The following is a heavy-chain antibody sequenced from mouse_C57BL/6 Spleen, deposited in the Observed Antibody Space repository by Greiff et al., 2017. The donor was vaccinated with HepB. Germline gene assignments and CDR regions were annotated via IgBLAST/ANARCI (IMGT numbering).Heavy chain of an antibody. D-gene: IGHD1-1*01. CDR3: ARGYYGSRDADY. Sequence: QVHVKQSGAELARPGASVKLSCKASGYTFTSYGISWVKQSTAQGLEWIGEIYPRSGNTYYNEKFKGKATLTADKSSSTAYMELRSLTSEDSAVYFCARGYYGSRDADYWGEGTTLTVSS. CDR2: IYPRSGNT. V-gene: IGHV1-81*01. J-gene: IGHJ2*01. CDR1: GYTFTSYG.